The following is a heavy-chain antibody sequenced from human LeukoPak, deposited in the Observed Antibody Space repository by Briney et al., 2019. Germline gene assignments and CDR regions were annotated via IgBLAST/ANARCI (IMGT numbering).Heavy chain of an antibody. CDR1: GYTLTELS. CDR3: ATTIGIAAAATGY. V-gene: IGHV1-24*01. D-gene: IGHD6-13*01. J-gene: IGHJ4*02. CDR2: FDPEDGET. Sequence: WASVKVSCKVSGYTLTELSMHWVRQSPGKGLEWMGGFDPEDGETIYAQKFQGRVTMTEDTSTDTAYMELSSLRSEDTAVYYCATTIGIAAAATGYWGQGTLVTVSS.